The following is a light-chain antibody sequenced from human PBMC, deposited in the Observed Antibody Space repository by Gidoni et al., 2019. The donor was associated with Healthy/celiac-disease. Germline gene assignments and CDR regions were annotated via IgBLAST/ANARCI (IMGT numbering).Light chain of an antibody. V-gene: IGKV3-11*01. CDR2: DAS. CDR3: QQRSNWPSWT. Sequence: EIVLTQSPATLSLSPGERATLSCRASQSVSSYLAWYQQKPGQAPRLLIYDASNRATGIPARFSGSGSRTDFTLTISSLEPEDCAVYYCQQRSNWPSWTFGQGTKLEIK. CDR1: QSVSSY. J-gene: IGKJ2*02.